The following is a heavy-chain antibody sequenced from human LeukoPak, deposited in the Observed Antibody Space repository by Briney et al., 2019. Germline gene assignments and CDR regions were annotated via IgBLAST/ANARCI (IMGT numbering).Heavy chain of an antibody. Sequence: SETLSLTCAVYGGSFSGYYWSWIRQPPGKGLEWIGEINHSGSTNYDPSLKSRVTISVDTSKNQFSLKLSSVTAADTAVYFCARNYYDTAGHFGYWGQGTLVTVSS. V-gene: IGHV4-34*01. J-gene: IGHJ4*02. CDR3: ARNYYDTAGHFGY. D-gene: IGHD3-22*01. CDR2: INHSGST. CDR1: GGSFSGYY.